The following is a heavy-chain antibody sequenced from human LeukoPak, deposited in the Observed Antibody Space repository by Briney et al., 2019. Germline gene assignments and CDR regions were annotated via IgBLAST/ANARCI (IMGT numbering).Heavy chain of an antibody. D-gene: IGHD6-19*01. CDR1: GFTFSSYG. CDR2: ISYDGSNK. J-gene: IGHJ4*02. CDR3: AKSPQYSSGWYVENFDY. Sequence: GGSLRLSCAASGFTFSSYGMHWVRQAPGKGLEWVAVISYDGSNKYYADSVKGRFTISRDNSKDTLYLQMNSLRAGDTAVYYCAKSPQYSSGWYVENFDYWGQGTLVTVSS. V-gene: IGHV3-30*18.